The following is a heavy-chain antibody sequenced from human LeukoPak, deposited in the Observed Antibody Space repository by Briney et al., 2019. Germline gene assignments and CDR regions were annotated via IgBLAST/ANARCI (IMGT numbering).Heavy chain of an antibody. CDR3: ARRGGNSPFDY. CDR2: ISSSSSTI. J-gene: IGHJ4*02. Sequence: GGSLRLSCAASGFTFSSYAMSWVRQAPGKGLEWVAYISSSSSTIYYADSVKGRITISRDNAKNSLYLQTNSLRDEDTAVYYCARRGGNSPFDYWGQGTLVTVSS. CDR1: GFTFSSYA. V-gene: IGHV3-48*02. D-gene: IGHD4-23*01.